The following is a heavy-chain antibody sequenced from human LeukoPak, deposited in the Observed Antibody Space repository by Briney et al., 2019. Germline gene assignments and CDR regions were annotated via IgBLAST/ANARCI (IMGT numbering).Heavy chain of an antibody. Sequence: PGGSLRLSCAASGFTLSGYGIHWVRQAPGKGLEWVAFIRYDGSNKYYVDSVKGRFTISRDNSKNTLSLQMSSLRAEDTAVYYCAKVVSSSSWGGDFDYWGQGTLVTVSS. CDR2: IRYDGSNK. CDR3: AKVVSSSSWGGDFDY. CDR1: GFTLSGYG. V-gene: IGHV3-30*02. J-gene: IGHJ4*02. D-gene: IGHD6-13*01.